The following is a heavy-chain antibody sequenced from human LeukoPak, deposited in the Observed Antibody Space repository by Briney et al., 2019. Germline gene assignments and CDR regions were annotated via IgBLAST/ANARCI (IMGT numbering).Heavy chain of an antibody. CDR1: GFTFDDYT. J-gene: IGHJ4*02. V-gene: IGHV3-43*01. CDR3: AKGDLVVITTGSAYFDY. CDR2: ISWDGGST. D-gene: IGHD3-22*01. Sequence: PGGSLRLSCAASGFTFDDYTMHWVRQAPGKGLEWVSLISWDGGSTYYADSVKGRFTISRDNSKNTLYLQMNSLRAEDTAVYYCAKGDLVVITTGSAYFDYWGQGTLVTVSS.